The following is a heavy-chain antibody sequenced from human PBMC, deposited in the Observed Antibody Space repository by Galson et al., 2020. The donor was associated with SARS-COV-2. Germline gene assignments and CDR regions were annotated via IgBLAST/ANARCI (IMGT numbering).Heavy chain of an antibody. CDR3: ARDRNYYGSGSYLFDS. D-gene: IGHD3-10*01. V-gene: IGHV1-2*02. CDR1: GYTFNDNY. J-gene: IGHJ4*02. CDR2: INPANGGA. Sequence: ASVKVSCKASGYTFNDNYIQWLRQAPGQGLEWMGCINPANGGANHALKFLGRVTLTSDTSTSTAYMELRSLRYDDTAVYFCARDRNYYGSGSYLFDSWGQGTLVTVSS.